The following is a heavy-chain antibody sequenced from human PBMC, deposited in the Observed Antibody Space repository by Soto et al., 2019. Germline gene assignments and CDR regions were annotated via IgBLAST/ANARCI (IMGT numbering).Heavy chain of an antibody. CDR3: ARDRRGYYYYYGMDV. Sequence: GASVKVSCKASGGTFSSYAISWVRQAPGQGLEWMGGIIPIFGTANYAQKFQGRVTITADKFTSTAYMELSSLRSEDTAVYYCARDRRGYYYYYGMDVWGQGTTVTVSS. CDR2: IIPIFGTA. V-gene: IGHV1-69*06. D-gene: IGHD4-17*01. CDR1: GGTFSSYA. J-gene: IGHJ6*02.